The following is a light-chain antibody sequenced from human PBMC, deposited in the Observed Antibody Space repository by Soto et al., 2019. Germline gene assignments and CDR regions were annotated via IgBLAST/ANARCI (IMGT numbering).Light chain of an antibody. CDR2: DDN. Sequence: QSVLPRLASLSASTGQKVTISCSGSSSNIGGNSVSWYQQLPGTAPKLLIYDDNKRPSGIPDRFSGSKSGTSATLGITGFQTGDEADYYCGSWDSSLSAYVFGTGTKVTAL. V-gene: IGLV1-51*01. CDR3: GSWDSSLSAYV. J-gene: IGLJ1*01. CDR1: SSNIGGNS.